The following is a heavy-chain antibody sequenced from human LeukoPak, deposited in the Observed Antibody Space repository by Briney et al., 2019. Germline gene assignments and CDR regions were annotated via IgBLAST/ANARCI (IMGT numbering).Heavy chain of an antibody. D-gene: IGHD3-22*01. Sequence: PGGSLRLSCAASGFTFSSYGMHWVRQAPGKGLEWVAFIRYDRSNKYYADSVKGRFTISRDNSKNTLYLQMNSLRAEDTAVYYCAKIPRITMIVVVRDIWGQGTMVTVSS. CDR1: GFTFSSYG. V-gene: IGHV3-30*02. CDR3: AKIPRITMIVVVRDI. J-gene: IGHJ3*02. CDR2: IRYDRSNK.